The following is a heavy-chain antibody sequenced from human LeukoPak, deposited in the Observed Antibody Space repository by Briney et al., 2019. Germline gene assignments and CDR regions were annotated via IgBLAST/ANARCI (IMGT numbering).Heavy chain of an antibody. Sequence: GGSLRLSCAASGFTFSSYAMSWVRQAPGKGLEWVSAISGSGGNRYYADSVTGRFTISRDNSKNTLYLQMNSLRADDTAVYYCASPPTVTTFDSWGQGTLVTVSS. J-gene: IGHJ4*02. CDR3: ASPPTVTTFDS. CDR1: GFTFSSYA. CDR2: ISGSGGNR. D-gene: IGHD4-11*01. V-gene: IGHV3-23*01.